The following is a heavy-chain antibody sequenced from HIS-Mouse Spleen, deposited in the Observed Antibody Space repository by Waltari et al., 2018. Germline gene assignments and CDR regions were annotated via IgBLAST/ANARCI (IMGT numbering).Heavy chain of an antibody. V-gene: IGHV4-39*07. J-gene: IGHJ2*01. CDR3: AREIPYSSSWYDWYFDL. D-gene: IGHD6-13*01. CDR2: IYYSGST. CDR1: GGSISSSSDY. Sequence: QLQLQESGPGLVKPSETLSLTCTVSGGSISSSSDYWGWIRQPPGKGPEWIGGIYYSGSTYYNPSLKSRVTISVDTSKNQFSLKLSSVTAADTAVYYCAREIPYSSSWYDWYFDLWGRGTLVTVSS.